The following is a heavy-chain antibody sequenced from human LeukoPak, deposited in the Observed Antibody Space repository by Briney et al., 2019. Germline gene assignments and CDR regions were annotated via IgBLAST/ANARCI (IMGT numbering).Heavy chain of an antibody. CDR3: ASYASGYNWLRV. CDR2: IHPGTGDT. Sequence: GASVKVSCKASGHTFTTYYIHWVRQAPGQGLEWMGWIHPGTGDTNYAQKFQDRVIVTRDTSIATAYMALIRLTSDDTAVYYCASYASGYNWLRVWGQGALVTVSS. D-gene: IGHD1-1*01. V-gene: IGHV1-2*02. J-gene: IGHJ4*02. CDR1: GHTFTTYY.